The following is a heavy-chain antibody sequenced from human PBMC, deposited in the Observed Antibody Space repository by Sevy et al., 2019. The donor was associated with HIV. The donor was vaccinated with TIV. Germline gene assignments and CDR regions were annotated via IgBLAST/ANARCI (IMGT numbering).Heavy chain of an antibody. D-gene: IGHD2-21*02. CDR3: ARAPWGYCGGDCYSVRYFDY. CDR1: GGSISSGGYY. V-gene: IGHV4-31*03. Sequence: SETLSLTCTVSGGSISSGGYYWSWIRQHPGKGLEWIGYIYYSGSTYYNPSLKSRVTISVDTSKNQFSLRLSSVTAADTAVYYCARAPWGYCGGDCYSVRYFDYWGQGTLVTVSS. J-gene: IGHJ4*02. CDR2: IYYSGST.